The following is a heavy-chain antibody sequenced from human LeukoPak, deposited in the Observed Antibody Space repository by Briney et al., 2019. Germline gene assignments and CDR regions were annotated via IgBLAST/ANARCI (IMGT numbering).Heavy chain of an antibody. CDR3: ARGNYYDGSGYPYYYYYMDV. D-gene: IGHD3-22*01. CDR1: GGSISSSSYY. CDR2: IYYSGST. Sequence: SETLSLTCTVSGGSISSSSYYWGWIRQPPGKGLEWIGSIYYSGSTYYNPSLKSRVTISVDTSKNQFSLKLSSVTAADTAVYYCARGNYYDGSGYPYYYYYMDVWGKGTTVTVSS. V-gene: IGHV4-39*07. J-gene: IGHJ6*03.